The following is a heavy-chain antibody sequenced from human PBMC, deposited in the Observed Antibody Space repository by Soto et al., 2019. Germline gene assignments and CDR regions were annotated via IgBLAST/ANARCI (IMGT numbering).Heavy chain of an antibody. CDR2: IYYSGST. D-gene: IGHD3-10*01. V-gene: IGHV4-39*01. CDR1: GGSISSSSYY. Sequence: QLQLQESGPGLVKPSETLSLTCTVSGGSISSSSYYWGWIRQPPGKGLEWIGSIYYSGSTYYNPSLKSRVTISVDTSKNQFSLKLSSVTAADTAVYYCARLYGSGSYVYYYYGMDVWGQGTTVTVSS. CDR3: ARLYGSGSYVYYYYGMDV. J-gene: IGHJ6*02.